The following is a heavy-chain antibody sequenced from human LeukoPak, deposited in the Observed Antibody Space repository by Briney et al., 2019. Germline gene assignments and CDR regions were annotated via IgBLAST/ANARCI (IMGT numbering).Heavy chain of an antibody. CDR2: IYTSGST. CDR1: GGSISSYY. V-gene: IGHV4-4*07. D-gene: IGHD4-23*01. CDR3: ARTPRHANSRYYYYYMDV. J-gene: IGHJ6*03. Sequence: KPSETLSLTCTVSGGSISSYYWSWIRQPAGKGLEWIGRIYTSGSTNYNPSLKSRVTMSVDTSKNQFSLKLSSVTAADTAVYYCARTPRHANSRYYYYYMDVWGKGTTVTVSS.